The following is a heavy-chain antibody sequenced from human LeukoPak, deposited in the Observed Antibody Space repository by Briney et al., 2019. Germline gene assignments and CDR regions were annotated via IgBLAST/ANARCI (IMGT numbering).Heavy chain of an antibody. D-gene: IGHD3-22*01. J-gene: IGHJ3*02. CDR1: GFTFSSYG. CDR3: AKDRLGGYYYLGAFDI. Sequence: PGRSLRLSCAASGFTFSSYGIHWVRQAPGKGLEWVAVISSDGSNKYYADSVKGRFTISRDNSKNTLYLQMNSLRTEDTAVYYCAKDRLGGYYYLGAFDIWGQGTMLSVSS. CDR2: ISSDGSNK. V-gene: IGHV3-30*18.